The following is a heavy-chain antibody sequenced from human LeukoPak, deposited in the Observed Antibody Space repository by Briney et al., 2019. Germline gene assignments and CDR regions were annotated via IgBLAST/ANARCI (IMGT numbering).Heavy chain of an antibody. CDR1: GYSFTSYW. CDR2: IYPCDSDT. CDR3: ARGYGDSRSYFDY. V-gene: IGHV5-51*01. D-gene: IGHD4-17*01. Sequence: GESLKISCKGSGYSFTSYWIGWVRQMPGKGVEWMVIIYPCDSDTRYSPSFQGQVTISADKSVSTAYLQWSSLKASDTAMYYCARGYGDSRSYFDYWGQGTLVTVSS. J-gene: IGHJ4*02.